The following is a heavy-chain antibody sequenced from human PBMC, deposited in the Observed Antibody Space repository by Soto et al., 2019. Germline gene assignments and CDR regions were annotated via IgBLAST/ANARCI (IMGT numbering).Heavy chain of an antibody. V-gene: IGHV1-18*01. CDR1: GYTFTSYG. CDR2: ISAYNGNT. Sequence: ASVKVSCKASGYTFTSYGISWVRQAPGQGLEWMGWISAYNGNTNYAQKLQGRVTMTTDTSTSTAYMELRSLRSDDTAVYYCARDPVISSWHRTQTNWFDPWGQGTLVTVSS. CDR3: ARDPVISSWHRTQTNWFDP. D-gene: IGHD6-13*01. J-gene: IGHJ5*02.